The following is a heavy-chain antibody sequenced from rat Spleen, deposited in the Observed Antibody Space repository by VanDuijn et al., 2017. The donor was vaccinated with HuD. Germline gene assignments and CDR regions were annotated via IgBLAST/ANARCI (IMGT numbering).Heavy chain of an antibody. CDR1: GFTFSDYG. CDR2: ISTGGGNT. J-gene: IGHJ3*01. Sequence: EVQLVESGGGLVQPGRSLKLSCAASGFTFSDYGMAWVRQAPTKGLEWVAFISTGGGNTYYRDSVKGRFTISRDNAKNTLYLQMDSLRSEDTATYYCAKEGDGGYSSYPNWFAYWGQGTLVTVSS. V-gene: IGHV5S13*01. CDR3: AKEGDGGYSSYPNWFAY. D-gene: IGHD1-8*01.